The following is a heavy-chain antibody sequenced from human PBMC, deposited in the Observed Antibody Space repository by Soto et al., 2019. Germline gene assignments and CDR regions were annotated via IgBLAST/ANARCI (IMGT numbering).Heavy chain of an antibody. CDR1: GGSLSGYY. J-gene: IGHJ6*02. D-gene: IGHD3-3*01. CDR3: ARGDTIFGVVHSGGYYYGMDV. CDR2: INHSGST. V-gene: IGHV4-34*01. Sequence: SYTLSLTCAVYGGSLSGYYWSWIRQPPGKGLEWIGEINHSGSTNYNPSLKSRVTISVDTSKNQFSLKLSSVTAADTAVYYCARGDTIFGVVHSGGYYYGMDVWGRGTTVTVSS.